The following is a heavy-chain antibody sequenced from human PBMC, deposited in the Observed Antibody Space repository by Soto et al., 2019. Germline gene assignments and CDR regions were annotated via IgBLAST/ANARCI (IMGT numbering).Heavy chain of an antibody. D-gene: IGHD6-19*01. V-gene: IGHV4-61*08. J-gene: IGHJ5*02. Sequence: PAETLSLTCTVSGAALSSGGYFYAWLRHPPGKGLEWLGYIYYSGGTNYNPSLKSRVTISLDKSKSQFSLRLISVTAADTAVYYCTREQSDDNYFDPWGQGTLVTVSS. CDR2: IYYSGGT. CDR3: TREQSDDNYFDP. CDR1: GAALSSGGYF.